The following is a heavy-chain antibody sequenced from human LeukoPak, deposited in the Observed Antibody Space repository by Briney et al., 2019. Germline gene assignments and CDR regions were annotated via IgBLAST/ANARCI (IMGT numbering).Heavy chain of an antibody. Sequence: SVKVSCKASGGTFSSYAISWVRQAPGQGLEWMGGIIPIFGTANYAQKFQGRVTITTDESTSTAYMELSSLRSEDTAVYYCASAYCGGDCYIGYWGQGTLVTVSS. CDR3: ASAYCGGDCYIGY. CDR1: GGTFSSYA. CDR2: IIPIFGTA. V-gene: IGHV1-69*05. D-gene: IGHD2-21*02. J-gene: IGHJ4*02.